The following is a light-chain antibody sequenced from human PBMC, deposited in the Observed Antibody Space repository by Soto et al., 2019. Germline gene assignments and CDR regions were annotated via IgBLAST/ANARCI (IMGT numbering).Light chain of an antibody. J-gene: IGKJ2*01. Sequence: EIVLTQSPATLSLSPGERATLSCRASQSVSSYLAWYQHKPGQAPRLLIYDASNRATGIPARFSGSGSGTDFTLTISSLEPEDFAVYYCQQRSNWPPRYTFGQGNKLEIK. V-gene: IGKV3-11*01. CDR3: QQRSNWPPRYT. CDR1: QSVSSY. CDR2: DAS.